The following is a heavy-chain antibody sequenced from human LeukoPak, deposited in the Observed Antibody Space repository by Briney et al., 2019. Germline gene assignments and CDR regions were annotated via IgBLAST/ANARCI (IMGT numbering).Heavy chain of an antibody. CDR2: INSDGSST. V-gene: IGHV3-74*01. CDR1: GFTFSSYW. Sequence: GGSLRLSCAASGFTFSSYWMHWVRQAPGKGLVWVSRINSDGSSTSYADSVKGRFTISRDNAKNTLYLQMNSLRAEDTAVYYCARGPGCSGGSCYARPDHYYYYGMDVWGQGTTVTVSS. D-gene: IGHD2-15*01. J-gene: IGHJ6*02. CDR3: ARGPGCSGGSCYARPDHYYYYGMDV.